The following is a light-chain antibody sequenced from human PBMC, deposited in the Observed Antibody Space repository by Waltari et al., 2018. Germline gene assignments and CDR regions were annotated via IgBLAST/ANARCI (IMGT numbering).Light chain of an antibody. J-gene: IGKJ2*01. Sequence: EIVMTQSPATRSVSPGERATLSSRASQSVSSNLAWYQQKPGQAPRLLIYGASTRATGIPARFSGSGSGTEFTLTISSLQSEDFAVYYCQQYNNWPPPYTFGQGTKLEIK. CDR3: QQYNNWPPPYT. V-gene: IGKV3-15*01. CDR2: GAS. CDR1: QSVSSN.